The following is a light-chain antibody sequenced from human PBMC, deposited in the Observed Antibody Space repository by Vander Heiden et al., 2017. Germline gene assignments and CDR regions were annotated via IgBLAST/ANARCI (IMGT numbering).Light chain of an antibody. Sequence: DIQMTQSPSSLSASVGDRVTITCPTNQDSNNFLNWYQQKPRKAPKLLIYDASNLDKGVPSRFSGSGSGTHFTFTISSLQPEDFATYYCQHYDNLPSYTFGQGTKLDFK. CDR3: QHYDNLPSYT. V-gene: IGKV1-33*01. J-gene: IGKJ2*01. CDR1: QDSNNF. CDR2: DAS.